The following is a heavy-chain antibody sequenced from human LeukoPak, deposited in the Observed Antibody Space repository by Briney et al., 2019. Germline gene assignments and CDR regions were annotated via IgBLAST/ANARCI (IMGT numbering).Heavy chain of an antibody. CDR3: ARTFLGRDAFDS. CDR2: IYSTGGT. J-gene: IGHJ3*02. D-gene: IGHD7-27*01. V-gene: IGHV4-4*07. Sequence: PSETLSLTCTVSGDSIRTYYWAWIRQSAGKGLEWIGHIYSTGGTKYSPSFKSRLTMSVDTSKNQFSLQMESVTAADTAVYYCARTFLGRDAFDSWGQGTLVTVSS. CDR1: GDSIRTYY.